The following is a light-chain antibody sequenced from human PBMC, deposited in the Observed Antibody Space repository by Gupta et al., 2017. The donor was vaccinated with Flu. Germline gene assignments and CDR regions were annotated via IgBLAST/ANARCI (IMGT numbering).Light chain of an antibody. Sequence: QSALTQPASVSGSPGQSIIISCTGTSSEVGDYNRVSWYQQHPGKAPKLIIYEVSNRPSGVSNRFSGSKSGNTASLTISGLQADDEADYYCSSYTRGTASVIAWVFGGGTKVTVL. CDR2: EVS. CDR1: SSEVGDYNR. V-gene: IGLV2-14*01. J-gene: IGLJ2*01. CDR3: SSYTRGTASVIAWV.